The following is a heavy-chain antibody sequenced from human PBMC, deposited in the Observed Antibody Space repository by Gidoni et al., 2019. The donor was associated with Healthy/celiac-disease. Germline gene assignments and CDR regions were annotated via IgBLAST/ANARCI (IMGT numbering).Heavy chain of an antibody. CDR2: ISSSSSYI. V-gene: IGHV3-21*01. CDR3: ARGGYSNGWFDP. Sequence: EVQLVESGGGLVKPGGSLRLSCAASGFTFSSYSMNWFRQAPGKGLEWVSSISSSSSYIYYADSVKGRFTISRDNAKNSLYLQMNSLRAEDTAVYYCARGGYSNGWFDPWGQGTLVTVSS. CDR1: GFTFSSYS. D-gene: IGHD4-4*01. J-gene: IGHJ5*02.